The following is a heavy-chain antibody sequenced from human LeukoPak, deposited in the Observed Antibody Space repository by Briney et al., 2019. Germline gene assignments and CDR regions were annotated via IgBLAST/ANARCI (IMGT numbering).Heavy chain of an antibody. D-gene: IGHD3-16*02. CDR1: GFTFSSYA. V-gene: IGHV3-30-3*01. CDR2: ISYDGSNK. J-gene: IGHJ6*02. CDR3: ARATITFGGVIVIPLYYYGMDV. Sequence: GRSLRLSCAASGFTFSSYAMHWVRQAPGKGLEWGAVISYDGSNKYYADSVKGRFTISRDNSKNTLYLQMNSLRAEDTAVYYCARATITFGGVIVIPLYYYGMDVGGQGTTVTVSS.